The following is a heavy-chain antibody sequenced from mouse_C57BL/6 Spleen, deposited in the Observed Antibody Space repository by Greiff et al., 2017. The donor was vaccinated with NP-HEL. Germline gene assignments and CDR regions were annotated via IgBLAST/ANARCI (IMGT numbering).Heavy chain of an antibody. D-gene: IGHD1-1*01. J-gene: IGHJ1*03. CDR1: GYAFTNYL. Sequence: VQGVESGAELVRPGTSVKVSCKASGYAFTNYLIEWVKQRPGQGLEWIGVINPGSGGTNYNEKFKGKATLTADKSSSTAYMQLSSLTSEDSAVYFCARSITTVWYFDVWGTGTTVTVSS. CDR2: INPGSGGT. V-gene: IGHV1-54*01. CDR3: ARSITTVWYFDV.